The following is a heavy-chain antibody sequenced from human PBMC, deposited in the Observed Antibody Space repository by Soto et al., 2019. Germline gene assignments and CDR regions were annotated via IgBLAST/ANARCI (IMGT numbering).Heavy chain of an antibody. CDR2: ISGSGGST. V-gene: IGHV3-23*01. CDR3: AKGGTVTTADFDY. Sequence: GGSLRLSCAASGFTFSSYAMSWVRQAPGKGLEWVSAISGSGGSTYYAESVKGRFTISRDNSKNTLYLQMNSLRAEDTEVYYCAKGGTVTTADFDYWGQGTLVTVSS. D-gene: IGHD4-17*01. J-gene: IGHJ4*02. CDR1: GFTFSSYA.